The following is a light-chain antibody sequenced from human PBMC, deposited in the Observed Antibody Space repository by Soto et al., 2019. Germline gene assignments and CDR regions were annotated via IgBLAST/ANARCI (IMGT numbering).Light chain of an antibody. CDR3: ASYTDTTTPFV. Sequence: QSALTQPASVSGSPGQSITISCTGTSSDVGAYNFVSWYQQYPGKAPKLMIYEVTNRPAGVPFRFSGSKSGNTASLTISGLQTQDEADYYCASYTDTTTPFVFGTGTKLTVL. J-gene: IGLJ1*01. CDR1: SSDVGAYNF. CDR2: EVT. V-gene: IGLV2-14*03.